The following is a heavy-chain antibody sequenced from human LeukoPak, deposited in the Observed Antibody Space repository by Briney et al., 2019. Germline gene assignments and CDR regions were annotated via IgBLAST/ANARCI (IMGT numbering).Heavy chain of an antibody. J-gene: IGHJ4*02. D-gene: IGHD3-22*01. CDR3: ARDLSPGYYYDSSGYYFNY. CDR1: GGTFSSYA. Sequence: WASVKVSCKASGGTFSSYAISWVRQAPGQGLEWMGRIIPILGIANYAQKFQGRVTITADKSTSTAYMELSSLRSEDTAVYYCARDLSPGYYYDSSGYYFNYWGQGTLVTVSS. V-gene: IGHV1-69*04. CDR2: IIPILGIA.